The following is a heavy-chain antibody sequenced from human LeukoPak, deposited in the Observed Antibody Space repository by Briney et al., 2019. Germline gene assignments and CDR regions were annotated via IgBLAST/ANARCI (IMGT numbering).Heavy chain of an antibody. D-gene: IGHD6-13*01. J-gene: IGHJ4*02. CDR1: GFTFSSYA. CDR2: ISGSGDST. CDR3: ARGIAAAGFDY. Sequence: QTGGSLRLSCAASGFTFSSYAMTWVRQAPGKGLEWVSAISGSGDSTYYADSVKGRFTISRDNSKNTLYLQMNSLRAEDTAVYYCARGIAAAGFDYWGQGTLVTVSS. V-gene: IGHV3-23*01.